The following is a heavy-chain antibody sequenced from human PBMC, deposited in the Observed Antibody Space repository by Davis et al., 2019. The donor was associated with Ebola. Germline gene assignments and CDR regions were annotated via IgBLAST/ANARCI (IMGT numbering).Heavy chain of an antibody. CDR2: IIPIFGTA. J-gene: IGHJ4*02. V-gene: IGHV1-69*13. CDR1: GGTFSSYA. Sequence: SVKVSCKASGGTFSSYAISWVRQAPGQGLEWMGGIIPIFGTANYAQKFQGRVTITADESTSTAYMELSSLRSEDTAVYYCARVPHYYDLTRRYYFDYWGQGTLVTVSS. D-gene: IGHD3-22*01. CDR3: ARVPHYYDLTRRYYFDY.